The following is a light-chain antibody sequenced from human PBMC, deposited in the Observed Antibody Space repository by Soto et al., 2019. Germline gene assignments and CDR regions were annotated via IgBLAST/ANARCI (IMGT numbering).Light chain of an antibody. V-gene: IGKV3-15*01. J-gene: IGKJ2*01. CDR1: QSVSIN. CDR3: QQYNNWPNT. CDR2: GAS. Sequence: EIVMTQSPATLSVSPGERATLSCRASQSVSINLAWYQQKPGQAPRLLIYGASARANGIPASFSGSGSGTEFTLSISSLQSEDFAVYYCQQYNNWPNTFGQGTKLEIK.